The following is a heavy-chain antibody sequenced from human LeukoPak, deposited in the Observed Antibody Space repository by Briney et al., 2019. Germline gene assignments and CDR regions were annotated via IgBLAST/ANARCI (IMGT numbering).Heavy chain of an antibody. V-gene: IGHV1-2*02. CDR2: INPNSGGT. J-gene: IGHJ4*02. CDR1: GYTFTGYY. Sequence: ASVKVSCKASGYTFTGYYMHWVRQAPGQGLEWMGWINPNSGGTNYAQKFQGRVTMTRDTSISTAYMELSRLRSDDTAVYYCVRVGYRRAATDFDYWGQGTLVTVSS. D-gene: IGHD6-13*01. CDR3: VRVGYRRAATDFDY.